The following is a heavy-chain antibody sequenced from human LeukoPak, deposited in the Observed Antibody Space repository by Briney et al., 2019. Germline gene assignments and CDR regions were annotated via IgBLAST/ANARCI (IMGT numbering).Heavy chain of an antibody. V-gene: IGHV1-8*01. J-gene: IGHJ6*02. CDR2: MNPNSGNT. Sequence: ASVNVSFTASGYTFTSYDINWVRQATGQGLEWMGWMNPNSGNTGYAQKFQGRVTMTRNTSISTAYMELSSLRSEDTAVYYCARGVYSSSWFHLYYYGMDVWGQGTTVTVSS. CDR3: ARGVYSSSWFHLYYYGMDV. CDR1: GYTFTSYD. D-gene: IGHD6-13*01.